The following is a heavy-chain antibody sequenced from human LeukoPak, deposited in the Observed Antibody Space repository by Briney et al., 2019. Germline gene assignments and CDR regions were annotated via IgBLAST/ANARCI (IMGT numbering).Heavy chain of an antibody. J-gene: IGHJ6*02. D-gene: IGHD6-6*01. CDR2: IYSGGST. V-gene: IGHV3-53*01. CDR1: GFTVSSNY. CDR3: ARESLAARAHRYYYYGMDV. Sequence: GGSLRLSCAASGFTVSSNYMSWVRQAPGKGLEWVSVIYSGGSTYYADSVKGRFTISRDNSKNTLYLQMNSLRAEDTAVYYCARESLAARAHRYYYYGMDVWGQGTTVTVSS.